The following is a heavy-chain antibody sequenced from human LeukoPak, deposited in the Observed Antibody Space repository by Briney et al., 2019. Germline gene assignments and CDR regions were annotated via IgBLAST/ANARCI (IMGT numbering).Heavy chain of an antibody. CDR3: ARVDYYYDSSGYFP. J-gene: IGHJ5*02. CDR1: GGSVSSGDYY. Sequence: PSQTLSLTCTVSGGSVSSGDYYWSWIRQYPGKGLEWIGYIYYNGNTYYNPSLESRVTISVDTSKNQFSLKLTSVTAADTAVYYCARVDYYYDSSGYFPWGQGTLVTVSS. V-gene: IGHV4-31*03. CDR2: IYYNGNT. D-gene: IGHD3-22*01.